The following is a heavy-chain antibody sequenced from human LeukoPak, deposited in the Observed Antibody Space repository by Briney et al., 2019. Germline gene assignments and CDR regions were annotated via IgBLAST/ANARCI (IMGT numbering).Heavy chain of an antibody. CDR1: GFTFSNSW. D-gene: IGHD3-22*01. J-gene: IGHJ4*02. V-gene: IGHV3-66*01. CDR3: ARKTDSGGQGDY. CDR2: IYSGGNT. Sequence: GGSLRLSCAASGFTFSNSWMNWVRQAPGKGLECVSVIYSGGNTYYTDSVKGRFTISRDNSKNTLYLQMNSLRAEDTAVYYCARKTDSGGQGDYWGPGTLVTVSS.